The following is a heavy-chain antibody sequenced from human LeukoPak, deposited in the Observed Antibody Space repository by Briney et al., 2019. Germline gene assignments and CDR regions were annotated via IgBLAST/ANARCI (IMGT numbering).Heavy chain of an antibody. Sequence: ASVKVSCKASGYTFTSYGISWVRQAPGQGLEWMGWISAYSGNTNYAQKLQGRVTMTTDTSTSTAYMELRSLRSDDTAVYYCARVGAVQYYDFWSGYYKGGFDYWGQGTLVTVSS. D-gene: IGHD3-3*01. J-gene: IGHJ4*02. CDR2: ISAYSGNT. V-gene: IGHV1-18*01. CDR3: ARVGAVQYYDFWSGYYKGGFDY. CDR1: GYTFTSYG.